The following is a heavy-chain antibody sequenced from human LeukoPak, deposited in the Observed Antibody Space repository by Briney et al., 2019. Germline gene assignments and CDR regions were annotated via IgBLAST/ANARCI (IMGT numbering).Heavy chain of an antibody. CDR2: IKSKTDGGTT. Sequence: GGSLRLSCAASGFDFSGAYMNWVRQAPGKGLEWVGRIKSKTDGGTTDYAAPVKGRFTISRDDSKNTLYLQMNSLKTEDTAVYYCSTTYYYDSSEGYWGQGTLVTVSS. J-gene: IGHJ4*02. V-gene: IGHV3-15*07. CDR1: GFDFSGAY. CDR3: STTYYYDSSEGY. D-gene: IGHD3-22*01.